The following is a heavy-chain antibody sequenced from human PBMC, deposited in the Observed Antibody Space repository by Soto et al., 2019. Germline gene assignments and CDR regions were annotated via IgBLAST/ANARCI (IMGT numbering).Heavy chain of an antibody. J-gene: IGHJ5*02. D-gene: IGHD2-2*01. CDR3: ARSFGCSSTSCYNWFDP. CDR2: IYYSGST. CDR1: GGSISSGDYY. Sequence: SETLSLTCTVSGGSISSGDYYWSWIRQPPGKGLEWIGYIYYSGSTYYNPSLKSRVTISVDTSKNQFSLKLSSVTAADTAVYYCARSFGCSSTSCYNWFDPWGQGTLVTVSS. V-gene: IGHV4-30-4*01.